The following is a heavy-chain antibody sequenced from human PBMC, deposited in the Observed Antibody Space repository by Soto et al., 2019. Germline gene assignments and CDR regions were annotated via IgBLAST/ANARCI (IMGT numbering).Heavy chain of an antibody. D-gene: IGHD4-17*01. J-gene: IGHJ4*02. CDR3: ARVRNGDWYFDY. CDR1: GFTFSNYW. CDR2: TNSDGSTT. Sequence: EVQLVESGGGLVQPGGSLRLSCAASGFTFSNYWMHWVRQAPGKGLVWVSRTNSDGSTTSYADSVKGRFTISRDNAKNTLYLQMNSRRAEDTALYYCARVRNGDWYFDYWGQGTLVTISS. V-gene: IGHV3-74*01.